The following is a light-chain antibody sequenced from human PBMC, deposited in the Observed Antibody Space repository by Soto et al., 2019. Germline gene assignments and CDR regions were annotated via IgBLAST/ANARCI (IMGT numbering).Light chain of an antibody. CDR2: GAS. CDR3: QQFGSSPPWT. J-gene: IGKJ1*01. Sequence: EIVLTQSPGTLSLSPGERATLSCRASQSVSSNYLVWYQQKPGQPPRLLIYGASSRATGIPDRFSGSGSGTDFTLTISRREPEDFALYYCQQFGSSPPWTFGQGTKVEIK. CDR1: QSVSSNY. V-gene: IGKV3-20*01.